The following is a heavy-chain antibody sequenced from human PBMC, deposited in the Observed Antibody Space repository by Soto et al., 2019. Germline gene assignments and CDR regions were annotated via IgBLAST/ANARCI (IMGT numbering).Heavy chain of an antibody. J-gene: IGHJ6*02. D-gene: IGHD6-6*01. CDR3: ARGSSVAGLYYGMDV. Sequence: SETLSLTCTVSGGSISSGGYYWTWIRQHPGKGLEWIGYNYYSGITYYNPSLKSRVTISLDTSKNQFSLKLSSVTAADTAVYYCARGSSVAGLYYGMDVWGQGTTVTVSS. CDR1: GGSISSGGYY. V-gene: IGHV4-31*03. CDR2: NYYSGIT.